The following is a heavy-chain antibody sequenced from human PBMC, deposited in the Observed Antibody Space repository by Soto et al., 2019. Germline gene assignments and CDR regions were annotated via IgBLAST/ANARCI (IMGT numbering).Heavy chain of an antibody. CDR3: ARQVTNSWKRNYYYYGMDV. D-gene: IGHD1-1*01. J-gene: IGHJ6*02. CDR2: IYNSGST. V-gene: IGHV4-59*08. Sequence: QVQLQESGPGLVKPSETLSLTCTVSGGSISSYYWSWIRQPPGKGLEWIGYIYNSGSTNYNPSLKSRLTISVDTSRNRFSLKLSSVTAADTAVYYCARQVTNSWKRNYYYYGMDVLGQGTTVTVSS. CDR1: GGSISSYY.